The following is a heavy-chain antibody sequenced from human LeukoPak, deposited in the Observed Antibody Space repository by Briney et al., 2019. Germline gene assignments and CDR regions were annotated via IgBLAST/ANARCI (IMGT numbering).Heavy chain of an antibody. CDR1: GFTFSSYA. CDR2: ISYDGSNK. Sequence: PGGSLRLSCAASGFTFSSYAMHWVRQAPGKGLEWVAVISYDGSNKYYADSVKGRFTISRDNSKNTLYLQMNSLRAEDTAVYYCARGKTLTDAFDIWGQGTMVTVSS. CDR3: ARGKTLTDAFDI. V-gene: IGHV3-30*04. J-gene: IGHJ3*02.